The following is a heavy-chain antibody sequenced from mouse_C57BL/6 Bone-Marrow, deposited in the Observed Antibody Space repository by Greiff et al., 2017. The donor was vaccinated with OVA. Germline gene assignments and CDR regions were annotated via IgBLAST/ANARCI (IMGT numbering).Heavy chain of an antibody. V-gene: IGHV6-3*01. CDR1: GFTFSNYW. Sequence: DVQLQESGGGLVQPGGSMKLSCVASGFTFSNYWMNWVRQSPEKGLEWVAQIRLKSDNYATHYAESVKGRFTISRDDSKSSVYLQMNNLRAEDTGIYYCTVGSSDLGYYFDYWGQGTTLTVSS. CDR3: TVGSSDLGYYFDY. CDR2: IRLKSDNYAT. D-gene: IGHD1-1*01. J-gene: IGHJ2*01.